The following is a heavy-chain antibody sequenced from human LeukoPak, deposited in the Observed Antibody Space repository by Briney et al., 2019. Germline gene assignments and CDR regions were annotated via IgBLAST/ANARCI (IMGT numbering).Heavy chain of an antibody. V-gene: IGHV4-39*01. Sequence: SETLSLTCTVSGGSITITNYYWGWIRQPPGKGLEWVGNIYHDGSTYYNPSLESRVTISIDTSKNQFSLKLTSVTAADTAVYYCARRYKGYCSSTSCDYFDFWGQGTLVTVSS. CDR2: IYHDGST. J-gene: IGHJ4*02. D-gene: IGHD2-2*01. CDR1: GGSITITNYY. CDR3: ARRYKGYCSSTSCDYFDF.